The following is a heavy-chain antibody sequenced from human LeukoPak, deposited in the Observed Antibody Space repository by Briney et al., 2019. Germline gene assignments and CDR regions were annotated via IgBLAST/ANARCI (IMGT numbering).Heavy chain of an antibody. CDR3: ARGLVGATTGAFDI. D-gene: IGHD1-26*01. CDR1: GYTFAGYY. J-gene: IGHJ3*02. Sequence: ASVKVSCKASGYTFAGYYMHWVRQAPGQGLEWMGWINPNSGGTNYAQKFQGRVTMTRDTSISTAYMELSRLRSDDTAVYYCARGLVGATTGAFDIWGQGTMVTVSS. CDR2: INPNSGGT. V-gene: IGHV1-2*02.